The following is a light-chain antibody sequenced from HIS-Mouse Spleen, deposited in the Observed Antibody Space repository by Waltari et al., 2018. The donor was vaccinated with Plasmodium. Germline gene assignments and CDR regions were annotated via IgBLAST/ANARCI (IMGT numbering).Light chain of an antibody. V-gene: IGLV3-10*01. Sequence: SYELTQPPSVSVSPGQTARITCSGDALPKKYAYWYQQKSGQAPVLVIYEDSKRPFGIPEGFYGSSSGTMATLTISGAQVEDEADYYCYSTDSSGNHRVFGGGTKLTVL. J-gene: IGLJ3*02. CDR2: EDS. CDR3: YSTDSSGNHRV. CDR1: ALPKKY.